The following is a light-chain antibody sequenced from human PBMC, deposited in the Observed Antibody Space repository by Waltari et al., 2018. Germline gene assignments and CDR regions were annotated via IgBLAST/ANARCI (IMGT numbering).Light chain of an antibody. CDR3: QQYSTSSMFS. Sequence: DIQLTQSPSTLSASVGDRVTITCRASQSISTSLAWFQQKPGNPPKLLIYKTFNLERGVPSRFSGSGSGTEFTLTITSLQPDDFATYYCQQYSTSSMFSFGQGTKLEIK. V-gene: IGKV1-5*03. CDR1: QSISTS. CDR2: KTF. J-gene: IGKJ2*03.